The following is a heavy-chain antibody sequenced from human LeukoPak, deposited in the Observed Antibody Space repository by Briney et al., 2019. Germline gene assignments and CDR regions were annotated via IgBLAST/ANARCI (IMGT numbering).Heavy chain of an antibody. D-gene: IGHD7-27*01. Sequence: GGSLRLSCAASEFTFSSYNMHWVRQAPGKGLEWVSSISSSSSYIYYADSVKGRFTISRDNAKNSLYLQMNSLRAEDTAVYYCARDGLTILGYWGQGTLVTVSS. V-gene: IGHV3-21*01. CDR3: ARDGLTILGY. CDR1: EFTFSSYN. CDR2: ISSSSSYI. J-gene: IGHJ4*02.